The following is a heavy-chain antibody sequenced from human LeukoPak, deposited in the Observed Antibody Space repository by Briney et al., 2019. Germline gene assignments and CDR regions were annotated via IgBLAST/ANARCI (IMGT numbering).Heavy chain of an antibody. CDR3: ARVYSVYDFWSGYYTGMWDY. J-gene: IGHJ4*02. V-gene: IGHV1-18*01. CDR1: GYTFTSYG. CDR2: ISAYNGNT. D-gene: IGHD3-3*01. Sequence: GASVKVSCKASGYTFTSYGISWVRQAPGQRLEWMGWISAYNGNTNYAQKLQGRVTMTTDTSTSTAYMGLRSLRSDDTAVYYCARVYSVYDFWSGYYTGMWDYWGQGTLVTVSS.